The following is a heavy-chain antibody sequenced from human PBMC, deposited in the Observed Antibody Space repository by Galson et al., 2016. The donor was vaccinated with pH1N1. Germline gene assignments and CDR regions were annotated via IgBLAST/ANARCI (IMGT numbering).Heavy chain of an antibody. CDR1: GFTSSNVW. J-gene: IGHJ4*02. CDR2: IKSKTDGGTT. Sequence: SLRLSCAASGFTSSNVWMSWVRQAPGKGLEWVGRIKSKTDGGTTDYATPVKGRFTISRDDSKNTLYLQMNSLKTEDTAVYYCTTDDYDNGGYEGGRAFDYWGQGTLVTVSS. CDR3: TTDDYDNGGYEGGRAFDY. D-gene: IGHD3-22*01. V-gene: IGHV3-15*01.